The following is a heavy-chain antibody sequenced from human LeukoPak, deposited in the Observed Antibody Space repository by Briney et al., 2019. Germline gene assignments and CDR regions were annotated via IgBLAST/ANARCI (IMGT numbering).Heavy chain of an antibody. CDR1: GFTFSSYW. J-gene: IGHJ4*02. D-gene: IGHD5-18*01. Sequence: PGGSLRLSCAASGFTFSSYWMSWVRQAPGKGLEWVANIKQDGSEKYYVDSVKGRFTISRDNAKNSLYLQMNSLRAEDTAVYYCAGDSHRAMVTGFDYWGQGTLVTVSS. CDR3: AGDSHRAMVTGFDY. V-gene: IGHV3-7*01. CDR2: IKQDGSEK.